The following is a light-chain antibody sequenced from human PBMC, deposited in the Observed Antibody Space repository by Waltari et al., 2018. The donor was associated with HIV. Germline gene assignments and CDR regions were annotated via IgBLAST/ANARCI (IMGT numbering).Light chain of an antibody. CDR2: EVT. CDR3: CSYTRTTSYV. Sequence: QSALTQPASVSGSPGQSITISCTGTSADVGGYNFVSWYRPHPGKVPKLIISEVTNRTSGTPDRFSGSKSGNTASLTISGLQAEDDGDYFCCSYTRTTSYVFGTGTTVTAL. CDR1: SADVGGYNF. V-gene: IGLV2-14*01. J-gene: IGLJ1*01.